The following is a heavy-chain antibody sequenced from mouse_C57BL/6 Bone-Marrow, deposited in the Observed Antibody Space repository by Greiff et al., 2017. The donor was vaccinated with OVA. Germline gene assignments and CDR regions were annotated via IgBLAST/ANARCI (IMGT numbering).Heavy chain of an antibody. Sequence: DVKLVESGPGLVKPSQSLSLTCSVTGYSITSGYYWNWIRQFPGNKLEWMGYISYDGSNNYNPSLKNRISITRDTSKNQFFLKLNSVTTEDTATYYCAREGTIVTTSFNWYFDVWGTGTTVTVSS. J-gene: IGHJ1*03. CDR3: AREGTIVTTSFNWYFDV. V-gene: IGHV3-6*01. CDR2: ISYDGSN. D-gene: IGHD2-5*01. CDR1: GYSITSGYY.